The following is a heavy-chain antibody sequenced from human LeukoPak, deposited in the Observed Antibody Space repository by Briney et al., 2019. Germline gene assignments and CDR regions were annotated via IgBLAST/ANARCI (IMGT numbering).Heavy chain of an antibody. CDR2: IYDSGNT. Sequence: SETLSLTCTVSGGSISSYYWSWIRQPPGKGLEWIGYIYDSGNTNNNPTLKSRVTISVDTSKNQFSLKLNSVTAADTAVYYCARPSDPGIASRGGMDVWGQGTTVTVSS. V-gene: IGHV4-59*08. D-gene: IGHD6-13*01. CDR3: ARPSDPGIASRGGMDV. J-gene: IGHJ6*02. CDR1: GGSISSYY.